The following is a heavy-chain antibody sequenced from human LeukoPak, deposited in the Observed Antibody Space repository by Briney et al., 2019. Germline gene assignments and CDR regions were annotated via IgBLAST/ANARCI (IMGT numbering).Heavy chain of an antibody. CDR1: GYTFTSYG. J-gene: IGHJ5*02. CDR3: ARDRPYDFWSGYWENWFDP. V-gene: IGHV1-18*01. D-gene: IGHD3-3*01. CDR2: ISAYNGNT. Sequence: ASVKVSCKASGYTFTSYGISWVRQAPGQGLEWMGWISAYNGNTNYAQKLQGRVTMTTDTSTSTAYMELRSLRSDGTAVYYCARDRPYDFWSGYWENWFDPWGQGTLATVSS.